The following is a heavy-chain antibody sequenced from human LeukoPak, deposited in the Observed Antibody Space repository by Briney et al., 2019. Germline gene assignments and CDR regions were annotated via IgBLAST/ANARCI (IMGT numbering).Heavy chain of an antibody. CDR3: AKVLGYYDSSGYYHHDAFDI. D-gene: IGHD3-22*01. Sequence: PGGSLRLSCAASGFTFSSYGMHWVRQAPGKGLEWVAIISYDGSNKYYADSVKGRFTISRDNSKNTLYLQMNSLRAEDTAVYYCAKVLGYYDSSGYYHHDAFDIWGQGTMVTVSS. V-gene: IGHV3-30*18. CDR1: GFTFSSYG. J-gene: IGHJ3*02. CDR2: ISYDGSNK.